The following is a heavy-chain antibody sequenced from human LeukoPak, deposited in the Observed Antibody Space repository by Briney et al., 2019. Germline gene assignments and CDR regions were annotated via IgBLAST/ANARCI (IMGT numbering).Heavy chain of an antibody. CDR2: ISSSGSTI. Sequence: PGGSLRLSCAASGFTFSSYEMNWVRLAPGKGLEWVSYISSSGSTIYYADSVKGRFTISRDNAKNSLYLQMNSLRAEDTAVYYCARDYYDSGGYNWFDPWGQGTLVTVSS. CDR1: GFTFSSYE. CDR3: ARDYYDSGGYNWFDP. D-gene: IGHD3-22*01. V-gene: IGHV3-48*03. J-gene: IGHJ5*02.